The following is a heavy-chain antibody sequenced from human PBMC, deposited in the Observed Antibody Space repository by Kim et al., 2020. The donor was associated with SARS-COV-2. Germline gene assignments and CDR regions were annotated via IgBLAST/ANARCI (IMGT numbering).Heavy chain of an antibody. Sequence: GGSLRLSCSGSGFTFINYGMNWVRQAPGKGLEWVSFISSRSSYTYYADSLKGRLTISRDNAKSSMYLQMNSLRAEDSAVYYCAASGYHKYYFEHWGQGTL. CDR3: AASGYHKYYFEH. V-gene: IGHV3-21*01. D-gene: IGHD3-16*02. J-gene: IGHJ4*02. CDR2: ISSRSSYT. CDR1: GFTFINYG.